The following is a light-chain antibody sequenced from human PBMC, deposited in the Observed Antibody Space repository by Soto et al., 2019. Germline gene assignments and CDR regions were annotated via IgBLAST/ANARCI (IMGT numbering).Light chain of an antibody. CDR2: AAS. V-gene: IGKV1-39*01. Sequence: DIQMTQSPSSRFPPVGERVTIICRAIQPFNINLNWYQQKPGKAPKLLIYAASNLESGVPSRFSGSGSGTDFSLTIGSLQPEDSATYYCQQSFISPWTFGQGTKVEIK. CDR3: QQSFISPWT. CDR1: QPFNIN. J-gene: IGKJ1*01.